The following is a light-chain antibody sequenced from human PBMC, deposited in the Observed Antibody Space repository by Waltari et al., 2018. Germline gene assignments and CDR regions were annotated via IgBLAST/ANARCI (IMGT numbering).Light chain of an antibody. CDR3: QHYFRLPVT. J-gene: IGKJ1*01. CDR1: KSVSRA. Sequence: EIVLTQSPGTLSLSLGERATFSCRASKSVSRALAWYQQKPGQAPRLLIYGASTRATGIPDRFSGSGSGTDFSLTISRLEPDDFAVYYCQHYFRLPVTFGQGTTVEI. CDR2: GAS. V-gene: IGKV3-20*01.